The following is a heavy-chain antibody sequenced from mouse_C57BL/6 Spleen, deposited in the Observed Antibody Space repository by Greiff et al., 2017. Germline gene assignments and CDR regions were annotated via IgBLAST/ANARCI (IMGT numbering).Heavy chain of an antibody. Sequence: EVKLMESGPGLVKPSQSLSLTCTVTGYSFTSGYFCNWLRQPPENQQECRGYISDDGSNNYNPYLKNRISITRDTSTNPFFMKFSLLTTEDTATYYCAGRYYSSLDYAMDYWGQGTSVTVSS. J-gene: IGHJ4*01. V-gene: IGHV3-6*01. CDR3: AGRYYSSLDYAMDY. CDR2: ISDDGSN. CDR1: GYSFTSGYF. D-gene: IGHD2-5*01.